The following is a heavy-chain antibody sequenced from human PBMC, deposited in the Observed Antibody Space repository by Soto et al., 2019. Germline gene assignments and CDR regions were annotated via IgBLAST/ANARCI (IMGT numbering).Heavy chain of an antibody. J-gene: IGHJ6*02. Sequence: SETLSLTCAVYGGSFSGYYWSWIRQPPGKGLEWIGEINHSGSTNYNPSLKSRVTISVDTSKNQFSLKLSSVTAADTALYYCSRGGSGYSSSWYRDYYYGMDVWGQGTTVTVS. CDR2: INHSGST. CDR1: GGSFSGYY. V-gene: IGHV4-34*01. CDR3: SRGGSGYSSSWYRDYYYGMDV. D-gene: IGHD6-13*01.